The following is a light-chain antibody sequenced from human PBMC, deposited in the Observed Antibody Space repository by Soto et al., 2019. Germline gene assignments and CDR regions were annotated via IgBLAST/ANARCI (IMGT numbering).Light chain of an antibody. J-gene: IGKJ1*01. CDR3: QQSFSTPRA. CDR2: AAS. V-gene: IGKV1-39*01. CDR1: QSINSY. Sequence: DIQMTQSPSSQSASVGDRVTITCRASQSINSYLNWYQQKPGKAPKLLIYAASSLQSGVPSRFSGSGYETDFTLTITSLQPDDFATYYCQQSFSTPRAFGQVTRVDI.